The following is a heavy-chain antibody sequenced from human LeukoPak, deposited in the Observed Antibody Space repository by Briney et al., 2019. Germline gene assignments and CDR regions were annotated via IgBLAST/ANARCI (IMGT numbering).Heavy chain of an antibody. D-gene: IGHD3-10*01. CDR1: GFTFSSYS. Sequence: PGGSLRLSCAASGFTFSSYSMNWVRQAPGKGLEWVSSISSSSSYIYYADSVKGRFTISRDNAKSSLYLQMNSLRAEDTAVYYCARVKKGFMVRGVIILPFDYWGQGTLVTVSS. V-gene: IGHV3-21*01. J-gene: IGHJ4*02. CDR2: ISSSSSYI. CDR3: ARVKKGFMVRGVIILPFDY.